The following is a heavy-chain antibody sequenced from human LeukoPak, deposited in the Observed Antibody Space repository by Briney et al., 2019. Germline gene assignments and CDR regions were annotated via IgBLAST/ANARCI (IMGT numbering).Heavy chain of an antibody. J-gene: IGHJ4*02. Sequence: SETLSLTCTVYGGSFSGYHWSWIRQPPGKGLEWIGENDRSGTTNYNPSLKSRVTISVDTTMNHFSLKLSSVTAADTAVYYCARDRPPFDYWGQGTLVTVSS. CDR3: ARDRPPFDY. V-gene: IGHV4-34*01. CDR1: GGSFSGYH. CDR2: NDRSGTT.